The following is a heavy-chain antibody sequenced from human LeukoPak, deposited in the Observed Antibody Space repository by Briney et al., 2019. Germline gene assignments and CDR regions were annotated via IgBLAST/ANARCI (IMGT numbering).Heavy chain of an antibody. V-gene: IGHV4-59*01. D-gene: IGHD6-13*01. CDR3: ARTTEAHSWRTRYYDYYMDV. CDR2: IYYSGST. J-gene: IGHJ6*03. Sequence: PSETLSLTCTVSGGSISSYYWSWLRQPPGKGLEWIGYIYYSGSTNYNPSLKRRVTISVDTSKNQFSLKLSSVTAADTAVYYCARTTEAHSWRTRYYDYYMDVWGKGTTVTVSS. CDR1: GGSISSYY.